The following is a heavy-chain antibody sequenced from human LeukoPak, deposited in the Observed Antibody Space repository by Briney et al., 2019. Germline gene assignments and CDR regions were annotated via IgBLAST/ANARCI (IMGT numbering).Heavy chain of an antibody. D-gene: IGHD1-26*01. V-gene: IGHV3-11*01. Sequence: KPGGSLRLSCAASGFTFSDYYMNWIRQAPGKGLEWVPYISSSGSTIYYADSVKGRFTISRDNAKNSLYLQMNSPRTEDTAVYYCARENSGSYALDYWGQGTLVTVSS. J-gene: IGHJ4*02. CDR2: ISSSGSTI. CDR3: ARENSGSYALDY. CDR1: GFTFSDYY.